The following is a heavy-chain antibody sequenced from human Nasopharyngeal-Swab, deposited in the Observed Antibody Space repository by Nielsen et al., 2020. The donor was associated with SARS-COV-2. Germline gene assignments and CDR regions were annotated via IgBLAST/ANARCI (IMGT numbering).Heavy chain of an antibody. J-gene: IGHJ6*03. CDR2: IYYSGST. D-gene: IGHD6-13*01. CDR3: ARIIAAAGTVGYMDV. Sequence: WIRQPPGKGLEWIGSIYYSGSTYYNPSLKNRVTISVDTSKNQFSLKLSSVTAADTAVYYCARIIAAAGTVGYMDVWGKGTTVTVSS. V-gene: IGHV4-39*01.